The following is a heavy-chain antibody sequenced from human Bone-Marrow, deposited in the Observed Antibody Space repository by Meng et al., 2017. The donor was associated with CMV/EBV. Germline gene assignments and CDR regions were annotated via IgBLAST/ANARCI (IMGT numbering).Heavy chain of an antibody. V-gene: IGHV1-2*02. Sequence: ASVKVSCKASGYTFTGYYMHWVRQAPGQGLEWMGWINPNSGGTNYAQKFQGRVTMTRDTSTSTVYMELSSLRSEDTAVYYCAIPTYDFWSGYSSFDYWGQGNLVTVSS. CDR1: GYTFTGYY. D-gene: IGHD3-3*01. CDR2: INPNSGGT. CDR3: AIPTYDFWSGYSSFDY. J-gene: IGHJ4*02.